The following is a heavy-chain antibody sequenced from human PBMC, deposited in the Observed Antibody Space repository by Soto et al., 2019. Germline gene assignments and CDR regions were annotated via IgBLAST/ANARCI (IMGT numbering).Heavy chain of an antibody. Sequence: EVQLVESGGGLVQPGRSLRLSCAASGFTFDEYAMHWVRQAPGKGLEWVSGISWNSGSIGYADSVKGRFTISRDNAKTSLYLQMNSLRAEDTALYYCAKDANDFWSGYYYYFDSWGQGALVTVSS. CDR3: AKDANDFWSGYYYYFDS. CDR2: ISWNSGSI. D-gene: IGHD3-3*01. J-gene: IGHJ4*02. CDR1: GFTFDEYA. V-gene: IGHV3-9*01.